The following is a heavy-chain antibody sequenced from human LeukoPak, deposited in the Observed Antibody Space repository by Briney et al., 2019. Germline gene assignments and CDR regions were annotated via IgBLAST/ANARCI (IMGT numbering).Heavy chain of an antibody. D-gene: IGHD6-6*01. CDR3: ARRGGSSSRRSPIDY. Sequence: GGSLRLSCTASGFTFSDYWMTWVRQAPGKGPEWVANIKQDGSQRYYVDSVRGRFTISRDNAKYSLFLQMNGLRAEDTAVYYCARRGGSSSRRSPIDYWGQGTLVTVSS. CDR1: GFTFSDYW. J-gene: IGHJ4*02. CDR2: IKQDGSQR. V-gene: IGHV3-7*01.